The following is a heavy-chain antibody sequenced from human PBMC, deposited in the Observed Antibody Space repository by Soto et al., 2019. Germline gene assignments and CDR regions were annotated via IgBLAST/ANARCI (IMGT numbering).Heavy chain of an antibody. V-gene: IGHV1-46*01. CDR1: GYTFTSYY. CDR2: INPSGGST. J-gene: IGHJ4*02. Sequence: ASVKVSCKASGYTFTSYYMHWVRQAPGQGLEWMGIINPSGGSTSYAQKFQGRVTMTRDTSTSTVYMELSSLRSEDTAVYYCARVGGSTVPFDYWGQGTLVTGSS. CDR3: ARVGGSTVPFDY. D-gene: IGHD6-13*01.